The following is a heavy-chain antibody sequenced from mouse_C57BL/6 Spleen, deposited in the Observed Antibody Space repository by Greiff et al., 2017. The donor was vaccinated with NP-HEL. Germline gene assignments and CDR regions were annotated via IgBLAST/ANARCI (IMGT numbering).Heavy chain of an antibody. CDR2: INPSNGGT. CDR1: GYTFTSYG. V-gene: IGHV1-53*01. J-gene: IGHJ3*01. Sequence: QVQLQQPGTELVQPGASVKLSCKASGYTFTSYGMRWVKQRPGQGLEWIGNINPSNGGTNYTEQFKSKATLPVDKSSSTAYMQLSSLTSEDSAVYYCAREGNYYDDDGWFAYWGQGTLVTVSA. CDR3: AREGNYYDDDGWFAY. D-gene: IGHD2-4*01.